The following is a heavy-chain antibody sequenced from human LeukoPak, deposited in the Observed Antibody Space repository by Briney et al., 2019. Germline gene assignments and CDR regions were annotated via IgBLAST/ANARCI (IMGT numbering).Heavy chain of an antibody. J-gene: IGHJ4*02. V-gene: IGHV3-23*01. D-gene: IGHD2-2*01. Sequence: GGSLRLSCAASGFTFGNYAMTWVRQAPGEGLEWVSSISGSGGSPIYADSVKGRFTISRDNSKNTLYLQMNSLRAEDTAIYYCARYCTSTSCAFEYWDQGTLVTVSS. CDR3: ARYCTSTSCAFEY. CDR1: GFTFGNYA. CDR2: ISGSGGSP.